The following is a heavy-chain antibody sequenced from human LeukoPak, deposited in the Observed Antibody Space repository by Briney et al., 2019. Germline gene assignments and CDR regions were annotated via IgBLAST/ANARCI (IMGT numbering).Heavy chain of an antibody. Sequence: GASVKVSCKASGYSFMDYDISWVRQATGQGLEWMGWMNPKSGNTGYAKKFQGRVAMTRDTSVGTAYMELSSLRSEDTAVYYCARNSGLADCWGQGTLVTVSS. J-gene: IGHJ4*02. CDR3: ARNSGLADC. V-gene: IGHV1-8*01. CDR1: GYSFMDYD. CDR2: MNPKSGNT. D-gene: IGHD5-12*01.